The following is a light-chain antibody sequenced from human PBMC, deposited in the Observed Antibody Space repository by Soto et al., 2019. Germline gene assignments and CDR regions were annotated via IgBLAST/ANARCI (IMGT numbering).Light chain of an antibody. Sequence: QSALTQPPSASGSPGQSVTISCTGTSSDVGGYNYVSWYQHHPGKAPKLIIYEVNKRPSGVPDRFSGSQSGNTASLTVSGLQAEDEADYYCSSYVGKGIFGGGTKLTVL. J-gene: IGLJ2*01. CDR3: SSYVGKGI. CDR1: SSDVGGYNY. V-gene: IGLV2-8*01. CDR2: EVN.